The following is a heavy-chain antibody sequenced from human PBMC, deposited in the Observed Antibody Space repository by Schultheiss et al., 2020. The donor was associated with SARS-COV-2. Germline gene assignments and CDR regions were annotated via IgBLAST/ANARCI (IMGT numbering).Heavy chain of an antibody. D-gene: IGHD3-16*01. CDR3: ARGTMSMLGGYYFDY. CDR1: GGSISSGSYY. CDR2: IYYSGST. Sequence: SETLSLTCTVSGGSISSGSYYWSWIRQPAGKGLEWIGYIYYSGSTYYNPSLKSRVTISIDTSKKQFSLKLTSVTAADTAVYYCARGTMSMLGGYYFDYWGQGSLVTVSS. J-gene: IGHJ4*02. V-gene: IGHV4-61*10.